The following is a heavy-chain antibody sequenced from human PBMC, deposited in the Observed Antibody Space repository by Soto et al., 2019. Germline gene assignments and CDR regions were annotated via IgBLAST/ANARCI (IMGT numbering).Heavy chain of an antibody. CDR2: IDPSDSYT. CDR3: ARQRWGVGATLGYYYYYYGMDV. J-gene: IGHJ6*02. D-gene: IGHD1-26*01. CDR1: GYSFTSYW. V-gene: IGHV5-10-1*01. Sequence: PGESLKISCKGSGYSFTSYWISWVRQMPGKGLEWMGRIDPSDSYTNYSPSFQGHVTISADKSISTAYLQWSSLKASDTAMYYCARQRWGVGATLGYYYYYYGMDVWGQGTTVTVS.